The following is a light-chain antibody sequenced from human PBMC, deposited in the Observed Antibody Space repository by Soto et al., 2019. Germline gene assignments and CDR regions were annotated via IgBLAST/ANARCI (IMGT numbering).Light chain of an antibody. CDR2: EAS. V-gene: IGLV2-23*01. J-gene: IGLJ2*01. CDR1: SCSVGSNNL. CDR3: CSYAGSDTMI. Sequence: QSVLTQPASVSGSPGQSITISCTGTSCSVGSNNLVSWYQQHPGEAPKLMIYEASKRPSGVSNRFSGSKSGNTASLTISGLQAEDEADYYCCSYAGSDTMIFGGGTELTVL.